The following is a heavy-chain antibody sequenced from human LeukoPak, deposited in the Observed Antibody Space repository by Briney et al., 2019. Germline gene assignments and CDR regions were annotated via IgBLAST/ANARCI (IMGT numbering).Heavy chain of an antibody. CDR1: GGSISSYY. Sequence: SETLSLTCTVSGGSISSYYWSWIRQPPGKGLEWIGYIYYSGSTNYNPSLKSRVTISVDTSKNQFSLKLSSVTAADTAVYYCARAYYGSGSYYNTHYYYYMDVWGKGTTVTVSS. J-gene: IGHJ6*03. D-gene: IGHD3-10*01. CDR3: ARAYYGSGSYYNTHYYYYMDV. CDR2: IYYSGST. V-gene: IGHV4-59*01.